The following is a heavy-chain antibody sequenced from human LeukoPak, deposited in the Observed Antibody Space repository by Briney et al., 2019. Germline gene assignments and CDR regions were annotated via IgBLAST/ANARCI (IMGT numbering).Heavy chain of an antibody. Sequence: NPSETLSPTCTVSGGSISSYYWSWIRQPPGKGLESIGYIYYSGSTNYNPSLKSRVTISVDTSKNQFSLKLSSVTAADTAVYCCARQDGDYYFDYWGQGTLVTVSS. CDR2: IYYSGST. D-gene: IGHD5-24*01. CDR1: GGSISSYY. CDR3: ARQDGDYYFDY. J-gene: IGHJ4*02. V-gene: IGHV4-59*08.